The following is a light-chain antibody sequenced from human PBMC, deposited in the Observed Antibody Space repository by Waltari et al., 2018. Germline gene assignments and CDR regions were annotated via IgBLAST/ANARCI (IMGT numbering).Light chain of an antibody. CDR3: SSYTSTSTSCV. CDR2: EVS. J-gene: IGLJ1*01. CDR1: SSDVGGFNY. Sequence: QSALTQTASVSGSPGQSITIPCTVTSSDVGGFNYVPRYQQHPAKAPKLMIFEVSNRPSGVSNRFSGSKSGNTASLTISGLQAEDEADYYCSSYTSTSTSCVFGTGTKVTVL. V-gene: IGLV2-14*03.